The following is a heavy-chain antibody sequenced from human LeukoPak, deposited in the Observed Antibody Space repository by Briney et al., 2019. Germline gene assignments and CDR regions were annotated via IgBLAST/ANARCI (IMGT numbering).Heavy chain of an antibody. CDR3: ARVADSSGYSTDF. Sequence: PGGSLSLSCAASGFTFSSYAMHWVRQAPGKGLEWVAVIWYDGSSKYYADSVKGRFTISRDDSKNTPYLQMSSLRAEDTAVYYCARVADSSGYSTDFWGQGTLVTVSS. CDR1: GFTFSSYA. V-gene: IGHV3-33*08. J-gene: IGHJ4*02. CDR2: IWYDGSSK. D-gene: IGHD3-22*01.